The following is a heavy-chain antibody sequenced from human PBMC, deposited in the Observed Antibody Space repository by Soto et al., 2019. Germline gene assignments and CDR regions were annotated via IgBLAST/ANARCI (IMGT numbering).Heavy chain of an antibody. CDR3: AKGGYGGDYWSYFDY. J-gene: IGHJ4*02. CDR2: ISYDGSNK. D-gene: IGHD4-17*01. Sequence: QVQLVESGGGVVQPGRSLRLSCAASGFTFSSYGMHWVRQAPGKGLEWVAVISYDGSNKYYADSVKGRFTISRDNSKNTLYQQMNSLRAEDTAVYYCAKGGYGGDYWSYFDYWGQGTLVTVSS. V-gene: IGHV3-30*18. CDR1: GFTFSSYG.